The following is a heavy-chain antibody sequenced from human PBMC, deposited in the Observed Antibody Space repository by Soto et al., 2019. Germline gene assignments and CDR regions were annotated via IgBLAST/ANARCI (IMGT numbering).Heavy chain of an antibody. CDR2: IKQDGSEK. CDR1: GFTFSSYW. Sequence: EVQLVESGGGLVQPGGSLRLSCAASGFTFSSYWMSWVRQAPGKGLEWVANIKQDGSEKYYVDSVKGRFTISRDNAKNSLYLQMNSLRADDTAVYYCARETPGGPPHGYYYYYMDVWGKGTTVTVSS. CDR3: ARETPGGPPHGYYYYYMDV. D-gene: IGHD2-8*02. J-gene: IGHJ6*03. V-gene: IGHV3-7*01.